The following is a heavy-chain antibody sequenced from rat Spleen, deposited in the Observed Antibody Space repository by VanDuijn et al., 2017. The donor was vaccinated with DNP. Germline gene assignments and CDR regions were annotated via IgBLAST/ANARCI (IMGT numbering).Heavy chain of an antibody. Sequence: EVQLVESGGGLVQPGRSLKLSCAASGFTFSNYDMAWVRQAPTKGLEWVASISTSGGSTYYRDSVKGRFTVSRDNAKSTLYLQMDSLRSEDTATYYCARYYYSVHYFDYWGQGVMVTVSS. D-gene: IGHD1-1*01. CDR2: ISTSGGST. CDR1: GFTFSNYD. J-gene: IGHJ2*01. V-gene: IGHV5-25*01. CDR3: ARYYYSVHYFDY.